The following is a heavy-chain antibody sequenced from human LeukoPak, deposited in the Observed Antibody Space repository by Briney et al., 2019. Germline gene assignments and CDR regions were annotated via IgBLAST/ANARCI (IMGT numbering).Heavy chain of an antibody. D-gene: IGHD2-2*01. J-gene: IGHJ4*02. CDR3: AKTVCGASCYSVLDC. CDR1: GFTFSGYA. Sequence: PGGSLRLSCAASGFTFSGYAMSWVRQAPGKGLEWVSAISGSGDSTYYADSVKGRFTISRDNSKNTLYLQMSSLRAEDTAVYYCAKTVCGASCYSVLDCWGQGTLVTVSS. V-gene: IGHV3-23*01. CDR2: ISGSGDST.